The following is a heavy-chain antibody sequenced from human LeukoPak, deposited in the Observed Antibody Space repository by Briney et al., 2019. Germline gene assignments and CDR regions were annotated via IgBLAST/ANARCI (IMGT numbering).Heavy chain of an antibody. Sequence: GGPLRLSCAASGFTVSSNYMSWVRQVPGKGLEWVSIIYSGGTTYYADSVKGRFTISRDNSKNTLYLQMNSLRAEDTAVYYCARDPFGAKGLFHSWGQGTLVTVSS. J-gene: IGHJ4*02. CDR2: IYSGGTT. CDR3: ARDPFGAKGLFHS. CDR1: GFTVSSNY. V-gene: IGHV3-53*01. D-gene: IGHD1-26*01.